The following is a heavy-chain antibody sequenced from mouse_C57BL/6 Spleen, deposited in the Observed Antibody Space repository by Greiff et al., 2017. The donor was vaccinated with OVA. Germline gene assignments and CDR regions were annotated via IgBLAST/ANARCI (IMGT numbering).Heavy chain of an antibody. J-gene: IGHJ2*01. Sequence: EVKLVESGGGLVKPGGSLKLSCAASGFTFSDYGMHWVRQAPEKGLEWVAYISRGSSTIYYADTVKGRFTLSRDNAKNTLFLQMTSLRSEDTAMYYCARQGLDYGSSPYYFDYWGQGTTLTVSS. V-gene: IGHV5-17*01. CDR2: ISRGSSTI. CDR3: ARQGLDYGSSPYYFDY. D-gene: IGHD1-1*01. CDR1: GFTFSDYG.